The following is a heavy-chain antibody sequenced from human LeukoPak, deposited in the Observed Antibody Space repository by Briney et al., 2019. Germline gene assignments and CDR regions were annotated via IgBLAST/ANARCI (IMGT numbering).Heavy chain of an antibody. V-gene: IGHV4-31*03. CDR3: ARASGYCSSTSCQTPLDY. D-gene: IGHD2-2*01. CDR2: IYYSGST. J-gene: IGHJ4*02. Sequence: NPSQTLSLTCTVSGGSISSGGYYWSWIRQHPGKGLEWIGYIYYSGSTYYSPSLKSRVTISVDTSKNQFSLKLSSVTAADTAVYYCARASGYCSSTSCQTPLDYWGQGTLVTVSS. CDR1: GGSISSGGYY.